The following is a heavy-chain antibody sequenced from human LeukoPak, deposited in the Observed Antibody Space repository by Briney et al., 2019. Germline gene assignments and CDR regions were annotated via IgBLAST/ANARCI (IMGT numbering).Heavy chain of an antibody. CDR1: GFTFDDYA. D-gene: IGHD5-24*01. CDR2: ISWDGGST. J-gene: IGHJ4*02. CDR3: AKDTGAGDGYHFDY. Sequence: GGSLRLSCAASGFTFDDYAMHCVRQAPGKGLEWVSLISWDGGSTYYADSVKGRFTISRDNSKNSLYLQMNSLRAEDTALYYCAKDTGAGDGYHFDYWGQGTLVTVSS. V-gene: IGHV3-43D*03.